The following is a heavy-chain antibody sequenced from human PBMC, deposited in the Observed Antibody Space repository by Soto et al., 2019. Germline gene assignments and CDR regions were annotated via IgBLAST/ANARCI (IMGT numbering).Heavy chain of an antibody. CDR2: ISAYNGNT. V-gene: IGHV1-18*01. D-gene: IGHD3-22*01. CDR1: GDGFTNYG. Sequence: ASVEVSCKASGDGFTNYGVAWVRQAPGQGLEWMGWISAYNGNTNYAQKLQGRGTMTTDTSTSTAYRELRSLRSDDTAVYYCASGDADSSGFSTYWGQGTLVTVSS. CDR3: ASGDADSSGFSTY. J-gene: IGHJ4*02.